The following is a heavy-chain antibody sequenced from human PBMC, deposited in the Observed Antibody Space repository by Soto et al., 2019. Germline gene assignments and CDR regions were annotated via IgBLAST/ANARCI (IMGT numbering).Heavy chain of an antibody. V-gene: IGHV4-30-2*01. J-gene: IGHJ4*02. D-gene: IGHD3-22*01. CDR3: ARAALDYYDSSGYYSAFDY. Sequence: QLQLQESGSGLVKPSQTLSLTCAVSGGSISSGGYSWSWIRQPPGKGLECIGYIYHSGSTYYNPSLKSQVTISVDRSKKQFSLKLSSVTAADTAVYYCARAALDYYDSSGYYSAFDYWGQGTLVTFSS. CDR1: GGSISSGGYS. CDR2: IYHSGST.